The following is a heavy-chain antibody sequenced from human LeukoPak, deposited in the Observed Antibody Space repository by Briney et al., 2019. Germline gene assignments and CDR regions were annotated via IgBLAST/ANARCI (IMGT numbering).Heavy chain of an antibody. CDR3: ARDRAANQDWVEFDP. J-gene: IGHJ5*02. CDR1: GFRVRDYY. D-gene: IGHD3/OR15-3a*01. CDR2: IRDSGEA. V-gene: IGHV3-66*03. Sequence: GGSLRLSCAVSGFRVRDYYMSWVRQAPGKGLEWVGLIRDSGEAFYADFARGRFAISGDESENTLYLQMNSLRVEDTAVYFCARDRAANQDWVEFDPWGQGTPVIVS.